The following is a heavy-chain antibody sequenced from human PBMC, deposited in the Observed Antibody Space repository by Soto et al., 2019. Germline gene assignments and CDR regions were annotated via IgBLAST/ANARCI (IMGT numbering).Heavy chain of an antibody. D-gene: IGHD4-17*01. CDR1: GFSLLNYG. J-gene: IGHJ6*02. V-gene: IGHV3-30*18. CDR2: MSYYGSNK. CDR3: PKSDFGDGYGLDV. Sequence: QVQLVESGGGVVQPGTSLRLSCAASGFSLLNYGMHWVRQAPGKGLEWVAFMSYYGSNKYFVDSVKGRFSISRDNSNNTLYLHMNSLSAEDTAVYYFPKSDFGDGYGLDVWGQGTTVTVSS.